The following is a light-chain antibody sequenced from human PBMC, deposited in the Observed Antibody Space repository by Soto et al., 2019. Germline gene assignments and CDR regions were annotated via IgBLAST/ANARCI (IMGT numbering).Light chain of an antibody. J-gene: IGLJ1*01. Sequence: QSVRTQPRSASGSPGQSVAISCTGTSSDVGGYNYVSWYKQHPGKAPKLMIYEVNKRPSGVPDRFSGSKSGNTASLTVSGLQAEDEADYYCSSYAGSSNVFGTGTKVTAL. CDR1: SSDVGGYNY. CDR2: EVN. V-gene: IGLV2-8*01. CDR3: SSYAGSSNV.